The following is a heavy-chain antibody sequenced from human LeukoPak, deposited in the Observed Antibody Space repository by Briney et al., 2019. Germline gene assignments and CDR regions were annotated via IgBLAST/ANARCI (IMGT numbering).Heavy chain of an antibody. CDR2: ISYDGSNE. J-gene: IGHJ4*02. CDR3: ATNSGYDYLLPFDY. CDR1: GFTFSNHT. V-gene: IGHV3-30-3*01. D-gene: IGHD5-12*01. Sequence: GRSLRLSCAASGFTFSNHTMHWVRQAPGKGLEWVAVISYDGSNEYYADSVKGRFTISRHISKNTLYLQMNGLGADDTAVYFCATNSGYDYLLPFDYWGQGTLVTVSS.